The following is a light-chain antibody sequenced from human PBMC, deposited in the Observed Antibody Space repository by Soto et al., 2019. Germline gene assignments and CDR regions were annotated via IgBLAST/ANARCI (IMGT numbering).Light chain of an antibody. Sequence: QSALTQPASVSGSPGQSMTISCSGTSSYVGTYNLVSWYQQYPGKAPRLMIYEVTKRPSGVSNRFSGSKSGNTASLTISGLQPEDEADYYCCSYAGSSSSIFGTGTKVTVL. J-gene: IGLJ1*01. CDR3: CSYAGSSSSI. V-gene: IGLV2-23*02. CDR1: SSYVGTYNL. CDR2: EVT.